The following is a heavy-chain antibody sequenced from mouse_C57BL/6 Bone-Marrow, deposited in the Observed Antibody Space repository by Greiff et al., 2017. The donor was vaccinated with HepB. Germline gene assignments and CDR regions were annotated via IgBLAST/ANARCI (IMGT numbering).Heavy chain of an antibody. CDR1: GFNIKNTY. D-gene: IGHD1-1*01. CDR2: IDPANGNT. V-gene: IGHV14-3*01. Sequence: VHVKQSVAELVRPGASVKLSCTASGFNIKNTYMHWVRQRPEQGLEWIGRIDPANGNTKYAPKFQGKATITADTSSNTAYLQLSSLTSEDTAIYYCARFITTVVATDYFDYWGQGTTLTVSS. J-gene: IGHJ2*01. CDR3: ARFITTVVATDYFDY.